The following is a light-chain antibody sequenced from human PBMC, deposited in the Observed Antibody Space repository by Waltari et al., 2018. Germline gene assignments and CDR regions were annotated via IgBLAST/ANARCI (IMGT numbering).Light chain of an antibody. Sequence: SDELTQPPSVSVPPGQTARITCSGNPLRKQPVSWYQQRPGQAPMLVMYKDIERPSGISERFSGSSSGTTVTLIINAVQAEDEAEYYCQSADYSDTFVLFGGGTRLTVL. J-gene: IGLJ2*01. CDR2: KDI. CDR3: QSADYSDTFVL. CDR1: PLRKQP. V-gene: IGLV3-25*03.